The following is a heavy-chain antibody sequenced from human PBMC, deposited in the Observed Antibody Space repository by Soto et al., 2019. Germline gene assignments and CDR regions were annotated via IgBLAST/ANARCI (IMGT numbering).Heavy chain of an antibody. D-gene: IGHD6-13*01. CDR1: GYSFTSYW. CDR3: ARAAAGLFYYYGMDV. V-gene: IGHV5-51*01. CDR2: IYPGDSDT. Sequence: GESLKISCKGSGYSFTSYWIGWVRQMPGKGLEWMGIIYPGDSDTRYSPSFQGQITISADKSICTAYLQWSSLKASDTAMYYCARAAAGLFYYYGMDVWGQGTPVTVSS. J-gene: IGHJ6*02.